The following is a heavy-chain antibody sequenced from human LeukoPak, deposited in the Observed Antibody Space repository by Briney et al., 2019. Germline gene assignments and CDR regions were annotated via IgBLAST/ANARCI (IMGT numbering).Heavy chain of an antibody. Sequence: SETLSLTCTVSGGSVSSSSYYWGWIRQPPGKGLEWIGSIYHSGSTYYNPSLKIRVTISVDTSKNQFSLKLRSVTAADTAVYYCARDKGDYGDYYWFDPWGQGTLVTVSS. J-gene: IGHJ5*02. CDR3: ARDKGDYGDYYWFDP. D-gene: IGHD4-17*01. CDR1: GGSVSSSSYY. CDR2: IYHSGST. V-gene: IGHV4-39*07.